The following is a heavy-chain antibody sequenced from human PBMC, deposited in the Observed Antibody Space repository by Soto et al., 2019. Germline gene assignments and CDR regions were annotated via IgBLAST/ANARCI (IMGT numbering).Heavy chain of an antibody. CDR3: ARDLYDCSGGSCYSGWFDP. Sequence: GASVKVSCKASGYTFTSYGISWVRQAPGQGLEWMGWISAYNGNTNYAQKLQGRVTMTTDTSTSTAYMELSSLRSEDTAVYYCARDLYDCSGGSCYSGWFDPWGQGTLVTVSS. CDR2: ISAYNGNT. CDR1: GYTFTSYG. D-gene: IGHD2-15*01. V-gene: IGHV1-18*01. J-gene: IGHJ5*02.